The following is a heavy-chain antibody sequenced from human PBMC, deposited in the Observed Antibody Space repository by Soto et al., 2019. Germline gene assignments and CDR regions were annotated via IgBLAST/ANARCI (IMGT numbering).Heavy chain of an antibody. V-gene: IGHV3-30*03. CDR1: GFHLNPYG. CDR2: ILYDGSKK. J-gene: IGHJ4*02. CDR3: VRYLALTAFY. D-gene: IGHD3-16*01. Sequence: GASLRPPCLASGFHLNPYGIYGGLQAPDKELQWVAQILYDGSKKHYADSVRGRFTITRDNSKNTVYLQMDSLRVDDTAMYYCVRYLALTAFYWGKASLVTLSA.